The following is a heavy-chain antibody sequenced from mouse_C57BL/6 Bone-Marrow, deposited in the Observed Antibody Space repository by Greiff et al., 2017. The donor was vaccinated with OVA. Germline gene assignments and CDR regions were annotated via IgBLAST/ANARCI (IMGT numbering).Heavy chain of an antibody. CDR1: GFSLTSYG. Sequence: QVQLQQSGPGLVQPSQSLSITCTVSGFSLTSYGVHWVRQSPGKGLEWLGVIWRGGSTDYNAAFMSRLSITKDNSKSQVFFKMNSLQADDTAIYYCAKIPSITTVVATGAMHYWGQGTSVTVSS. V-gene: IGHV2-5*01. CDR2: IWRGGST. CDR3: AKIPSITTVVATGAMHY. J-gene: IGHJ4*01. D-gene: IGHD1-1*01.